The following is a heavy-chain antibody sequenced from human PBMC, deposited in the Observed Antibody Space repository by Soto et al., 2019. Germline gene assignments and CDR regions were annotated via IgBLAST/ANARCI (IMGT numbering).Heavy chain of an antibody. CDR2: MNPNSGNT. V-gene: IGHV1-8*01. Sequence: ASVKVSCKASGYTFTSYDINWVRQATGQGLEWMGWMNPNSGNTGYAQKFQGRVTMTRNTSISTAYMELSSLRSEDTAVYYCARSSVVVPEYYYYYMDVWGKGTTVTVSS. D-gene: IGHD2-2*01. CDR1: GYTFTSYD. CDR3: ARSSVVVPEYYYYYMDV. J-gene: IGHJ6*03.